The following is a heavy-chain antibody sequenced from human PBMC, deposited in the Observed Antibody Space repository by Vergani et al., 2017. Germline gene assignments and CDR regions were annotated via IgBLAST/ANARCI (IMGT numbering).Heavy chain of an antibody. CDR2: INEDGTEK. V-gene: IGHV3-7*01. Sequence: EVQLVESGGDFVQPGGSLTLSCAASGFTVGHYWMSWVRQAPGKGLEWVANINEDGTEKYYLDSVKGRFTISRDIAENSIYLEMNSLRVEDTAVYYCAREGVPRWCIVGAPDFWGQGTQVTVSS. J-gene: IGHJ4*02. D-gene: IGHD1-26*01. CDR1: GFTVGHYW. CDR3: AREGVPRWCIVGAPDF.